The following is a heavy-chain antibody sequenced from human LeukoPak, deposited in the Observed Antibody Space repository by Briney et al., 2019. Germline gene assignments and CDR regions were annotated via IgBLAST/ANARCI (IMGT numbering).Heavy chain of an antibody. J-gene: IGHJ4*02. CDR2: IYTSGTT. Sequence: SETLSLTCAVYGGSFSGYYWSWIRQPPGKGLEWIGRIYTSGTTNHNPSLKSRVTMSLDTSKNQFSLRLSSVTAADTAIYFCARGFASSWYYFDYWGQGTLVTVSS. CDR1: GGSFSGYY. CDR3: ARGFASSWYYFDY. V-gene: IGHV4-59*10. D-gene: IGHD6-13*01.